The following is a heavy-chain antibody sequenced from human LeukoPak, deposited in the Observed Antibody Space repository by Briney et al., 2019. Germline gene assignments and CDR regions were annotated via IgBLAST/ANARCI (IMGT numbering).Heavy chain of an antibody. D-gene: IGHD5-12*01. CDR2: INPSGGST. V-gene: IGHV1-46*01. J-gene: IGHJ6*02. CDR3: AREYIVTTGALYYYGMDV. Sequence: ASVKVSCKASGYTFTSYGISWVRQAPGQGLEWMGIINPSGGSTTYAQKFQGRVTMTRDTSTNTVYMELSSLRSEDTAMYYCAREYIVTTGALYYYGMDVWGQGTTVTVSS. CDR1: GYTFTSYG.